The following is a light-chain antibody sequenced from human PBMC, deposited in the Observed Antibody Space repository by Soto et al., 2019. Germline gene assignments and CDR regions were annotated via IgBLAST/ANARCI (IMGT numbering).Light chain of an antibody. V-gene: IGKV3-20*01. CDR3: QQYGTSPLT. CDR2: GTS. J-gene: IGKJ4*01. CDR1: QSISSSY. Sequence: EIVLTQSPGTLSLSPGEGATLSCRASQSISSSYLAWYQQKPGLAPRLLIYGTSSRAPGIPDRFSGTGSGTDFTLTISRLEPEDFAVYSCQQYGTSPLTFGGGTKVEIK.